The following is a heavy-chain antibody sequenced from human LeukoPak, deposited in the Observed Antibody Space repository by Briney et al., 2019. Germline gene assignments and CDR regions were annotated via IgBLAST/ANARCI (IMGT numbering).Heavy chain of an antibody. V-gene: IGHV3-66*01. Sequence: GVSLRLSCVASRFTVSNNHMNWVRQAPGKGLEWVSVIYNGDNTYYADSVQGRFTISKDNSQNTLYLQMNSLRPEDTAVYFCARASRWLAFDNWGQGTLVTVSS. CDR3: ARASRWLAFDN. D-gene: IGHD6-19*01. CDR1: RFTVSNNH. CDR2: IYNGDNT. J-gene: IGHJ4*02.